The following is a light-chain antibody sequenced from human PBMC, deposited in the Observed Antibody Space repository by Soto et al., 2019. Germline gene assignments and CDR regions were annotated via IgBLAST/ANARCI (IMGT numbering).Light chain of an antibody. J-gene: IGKJ1*01. CDR1: HYVYSN. CDR3: QRYNNLWT. Sequence: EIVMTQSPATLSVSPGERATLSFTASHYVYSNLAWFQQRPGQAPRLPISRPSTRATGTPARFSGSGSATVFTLTITSLQSEDFALYYCQRYNNLWTFGQGTKV. CDR2: RPS. V-gene: IGKV3-15*01.